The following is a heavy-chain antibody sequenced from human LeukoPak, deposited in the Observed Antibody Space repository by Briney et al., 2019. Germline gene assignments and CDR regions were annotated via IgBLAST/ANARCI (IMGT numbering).Heavy chain of an antibody. CDR1: GYTFTSYA. J-gene: IGHJ4*02. CDR2: INAGNGNT. Sequence: ASVKVSCKASGYTFTSYAMHWVRQAPGQRLEWMGWINAGNGNTKYSQKFQGRVTIARDTSASTAYMELSSLRSEDTAVYYCARAHIVVVTAPPYFDYWGQGTLVTVSS. V-gene: IGHV1-3*01. D-gene: IGHD2-21*02. CDR3: ARAHIVVVTAPPYFDY.